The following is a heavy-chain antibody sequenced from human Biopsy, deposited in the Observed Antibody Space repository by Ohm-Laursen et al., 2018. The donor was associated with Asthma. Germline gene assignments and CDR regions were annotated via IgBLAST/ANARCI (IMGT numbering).Heavy chain of an antibody. V-gene: IGHV1-2*06. CDR3: ARGQKSAGDRWFDP. CDR1: GYPFIGYH. Sequence: ASVKVSCKASGYPFIGYHIHWMRQAPGQGLEWMGRINPNSGATNYAQKFQGRVTMTRDTSISTAYMEVSRLRSDDPAVYYCARGQKSAGDRWFDPWGQGTLVTVSS. D-gene: IGHD6-13*01. J-gene: IGHJ5*02. CDR2: INPNSGAT.